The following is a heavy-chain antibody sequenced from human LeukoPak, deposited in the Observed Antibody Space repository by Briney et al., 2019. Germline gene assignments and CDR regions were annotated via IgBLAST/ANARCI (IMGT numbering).Heavy chain of an antibody. D-gene: IGHD1-26*01. CDR3: AKDVGPQGI. Sequence: SGGSLRLSCGASGFTFTTHWIHWVRQAPGKGLEWVSRIKPDGSDTNYADSVKGRFTISRDNAKNTVYLQMNSLRAEDTAVYYCAKDVGPQGIWGQGTMVTVSS. J-gene: IGHJ3*02. CDR1: GFTFTTHW. V-gene: IGHV3-74*01. CDR2: IKPDGSDT.